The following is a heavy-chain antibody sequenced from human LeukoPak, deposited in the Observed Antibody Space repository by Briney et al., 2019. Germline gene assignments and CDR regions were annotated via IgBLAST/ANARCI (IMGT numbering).Heavy chain of an antibody. D-gene: IGHD3-22*01. CDR2: IYYSGST. V-gene: IGHV4-39*07. CDR1: GGSISSSSYY. J-gene: IGHJ4*02. CDR3: ARDRPPTYYYDSSGYYDY. Sequence: SETLSLTCTVSGGSISSSSYYWGWIRQPPGKGLEWIGSIYYSGSTYYNPSLKSRVTISVDTSKNQFSLKLSPVTAADTAVYYCARDRPPTYYYDSSGYYDYWGQGTLVTVSS.